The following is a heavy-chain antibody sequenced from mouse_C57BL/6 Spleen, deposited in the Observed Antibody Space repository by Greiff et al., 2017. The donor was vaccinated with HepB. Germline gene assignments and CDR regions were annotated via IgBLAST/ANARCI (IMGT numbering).Heavy chain of an antibody. CDR3: TILYYGSGKYYFDY. CDR1: GYTFTDYE. J-gene: IGHJ2*01. V-gene: IGHV1-15*01. Sequence: VQLQQSGAELVRPGASVTLSCKASGYTFTDYEMHWVKQTPVHGLEWIGAIDPETGGTAYNQKFKGKAILTADKSSSTAYMELRSLTSEDSAVYYCTILYYGSGKYYFDYWGQGTTLTVSS. CDR2: IDPETGGT. D-gene: IGHD1-1*01.